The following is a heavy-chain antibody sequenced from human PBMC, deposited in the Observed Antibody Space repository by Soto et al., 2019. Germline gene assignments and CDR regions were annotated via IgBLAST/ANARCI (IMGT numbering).Heavy chain of an antibody. CDR2: IDPTDSYT. V-gene: IGHV5-10-1*01. Sequence: PGESLKISCKVSGYSFASYWINWGRQVPGKGREWMGRIDPTDSYTNYSPSFQGRVTLSADKSISTVYLQWSSLGASDTAMYYCARLLMGSSGSPNYYGMDFCGQGFTVSFS. D-gene: IGHD3-22*01. CDR3: ARLLMGSSGSPNYYGMDF. J-gene: IGHJ6*02. CDR1: GYSFASYW.